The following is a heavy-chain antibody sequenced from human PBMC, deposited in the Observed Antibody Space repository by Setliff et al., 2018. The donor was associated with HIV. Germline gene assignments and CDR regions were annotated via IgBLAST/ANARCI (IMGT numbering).Heavy chain of an antibody. J-gene: IGHJ6*03. V-gene: IGHV1-3*01. Sequence: GASVKVSCKASGYTFTNYAIHWVRQAPGQRLEWMGWINAGNGDTKYSQKFQGRVTITTDTSASTAYMELNSLSSEDTAVYYCARHQAPYYYMDVWGKGTTVTVSS. CDR1: GYTFTNYA. CDR2: INAGNGDT. CDR3: ARHQAPYYYMDV.